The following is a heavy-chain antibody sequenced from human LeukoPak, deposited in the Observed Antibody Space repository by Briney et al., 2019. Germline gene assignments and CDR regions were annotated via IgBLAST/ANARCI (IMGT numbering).Heavy chain of an antibody. Sequence: GGSLRLSCAASGITFNSYTMNWVRQAPGKGLEWVSSISSSSYIYYAASVKGRFTISRDNAKNSLYLQVNRLRAEDTAVYYCARERQLERLAFGKEGSAFDYWGQGTLVTVSS. D-gene: IGHD1-1*01. V-gene: IGHV3-21*01. J-gene: IGHJ4*02. CDR1: GITFNSYT. CDR3: ARERQLERLAFGKEGSAFDY. CDR2: ISSSSYI.